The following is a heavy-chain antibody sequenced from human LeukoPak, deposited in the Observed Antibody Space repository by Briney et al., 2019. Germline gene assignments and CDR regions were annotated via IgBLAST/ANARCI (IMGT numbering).Heavy chain of an antibody. J-gene: IGHJ4*02. CDR2: IYYTGST. CDR1: GGSLSSYY. V-gene: IGHV4-59*01. Sequence: ASETLSLTCTVSGGSLSSYYWTWIRQPPGKGLEWIGYIYYTGSTSYNPSLKSRVTISVQTSKNQFSLKLSSVTAADTAVYYCARGLNRNDYGDYGYWGQGTLVTVSS. D-gene: IGHD4-17*01. CDR3: ARGLNRNDYGDYGY.